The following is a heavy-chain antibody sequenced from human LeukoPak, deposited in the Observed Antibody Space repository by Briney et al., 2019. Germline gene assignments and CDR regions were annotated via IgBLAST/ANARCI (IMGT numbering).Heavy chain of an antibody. CDR1: GGSFSGYY. D-gene: IGHD2-15*01. V-gene: IGHV4-34*01. CDR3: ARGKVVVVVAATQGDAFDI. CDR2: ISHSGST. Sequence: SSETLSLTCAVYGGSFSGYYWSWIRQPPGKGLEWIGEISHSGSTNYNPSLKSRVTISVDTSKNQFSLKLSSVTAADTAVYYCARGKVVVVVAATQGDAFDIWGQGTMVTVSS. J-gene: IGHJ3*02.